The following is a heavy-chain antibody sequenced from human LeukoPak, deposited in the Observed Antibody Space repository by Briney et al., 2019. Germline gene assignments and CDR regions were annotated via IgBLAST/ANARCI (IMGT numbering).Heavy chain of an antibody. CDR1: GGSISSGGYY. V-gene: IGHV4-31*03. Sequence: SQTLSLTCTVSGGSISSGGYYWSWIRQHPGKGLEWIGYIYYSGSTYYNPSLKSRVTISVDTSKNQFSLKPSSVTAADTAVYYCAKRVVVGSTPPKGWFDPWGQGTLVTVSS. CDR3: AKRVVVGSTPPKGWFDP. J-gene: IGHJ5*02. CDR2: IYYSGST. D-gene: IGHD2-15*01.